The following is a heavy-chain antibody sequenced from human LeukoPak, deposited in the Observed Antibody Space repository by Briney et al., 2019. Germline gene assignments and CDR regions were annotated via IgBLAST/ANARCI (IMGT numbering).Heavy chain of an antibody. V-gene: IGHV1-69*13. CDR2: IIPVFGTP. D-gene: IGHD4-11*01. Sequence: ASVKVSCKASGGTFSNYAISWVRQAPGQGLEGMGGIIPVFGTPNYAQKFQGRVTISADDSTTTAYMELSSLRSEDTAVYYCARVTDYTMGGTAFDIWGQGTMVTVSS. J-gene: IGHJ3*02. CDR3: ARVTDYTMGGTAFDI. CDR1: GGTFSNYA.